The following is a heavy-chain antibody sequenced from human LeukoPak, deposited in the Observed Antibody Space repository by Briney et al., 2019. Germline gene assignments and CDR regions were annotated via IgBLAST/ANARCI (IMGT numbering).Heavy chain of an antibody. CDR2: IIPIFDTA. D-gene: IGHD3-3*01. J-gene: IGHJ4*02. Sequence: SVQVSCKASGGTFSSYAISWVWPAPGQGLEWMGGIIPIFDTAKYTQKLQGRVTITADESTSTAYMELSSLRSEDTAVYYCARGAGPTLEWFFVHWGQGTLVTVSS. CDR3: ARGAGPTLEWFFVH. CDR1: GGTFSSYA. V-gene: IGHV1-69*13.